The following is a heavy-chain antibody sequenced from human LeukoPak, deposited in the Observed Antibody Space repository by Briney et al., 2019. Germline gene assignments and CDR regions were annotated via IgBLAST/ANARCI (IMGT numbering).Heavy chain of an antibody. Sequence: SETLSLTCTVSGGSISSYYWSWIRQPAGKGLEWIGRIYTSGSTDYNPSLKSRVTMSVDTSKNEFSLKLSSVTAADTAVYYCARPRGEYDFWSGYDDAFDIWGQGTMVTVSS. CDR2: IYTSGST. D-gene: IGHD3-3*01. J-gene: IGHJ3*02. V-gene: IGHV4-4*07. CDR1: GGSISSYY. CDR3: ARPRGEYDFWSGYDDAFDI.